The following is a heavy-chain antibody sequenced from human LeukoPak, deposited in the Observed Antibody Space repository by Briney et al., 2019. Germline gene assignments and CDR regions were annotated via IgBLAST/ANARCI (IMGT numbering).Heavy chain of an antibody. CDR2: INPHSGGT. V-gene: IGHV1-2*02. CDR3: AKTDNKYDSRLLFN. D-gene: IGHD3-22*01. CDR1: GYTFTSYA. J-gene: IGHJ1*01. Sequence: GASVKVSCKASGYTFTSYAMNWVRQAPGQGLEWMGWINPHSGGTNYARLFHGRVTMTRDTSITTAYMELSRLRSDDTAMYYCAKTDNKYDSRLLFNWGQGTQIIVSP.